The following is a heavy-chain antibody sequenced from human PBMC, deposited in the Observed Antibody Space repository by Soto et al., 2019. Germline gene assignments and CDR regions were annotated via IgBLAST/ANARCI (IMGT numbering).Heavy chain of an antibody. Sequence: GGSLRLSCAASKFTFSSYGMHWGRQAPGRGLEWVAVISFDGKNKYYADSVKGRFTISRDNSRDTLYLQMNSLRAEDTAVYYCVKDKGTSGLSYYFDYWGQGTLVTVSS. CDR2: ISFDGKNK. CDR3: VKDKGTSGLSYYFDY. CDR1: KFTFSSYG. V-gene: IGHV3-30*18. D-gene: IGHD2-15*01. J-gene: IGHJ4*02.